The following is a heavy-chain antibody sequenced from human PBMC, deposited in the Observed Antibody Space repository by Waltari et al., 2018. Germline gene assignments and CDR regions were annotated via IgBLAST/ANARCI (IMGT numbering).Heavy chain of an antibody. CDR1: GGSFSGYY. Sequence: QVQLQQWGAGLLKPSETLSLTCAVYGGSFSGYYWSWIRQPPGKGLEWIGEINHSGSTNYNPSLKSRVTISVDTSKNQFSLKLSSVTAADTAVYYCARGHQLLDEYFQHWGQGTLVTVSS. D-gene: IGHD2-2*01. J-gene: IGHJ1*01. CDR3: ARGHQLLDEYFQH. CDR2: INHSGST. V-gene: IGHV4-34*01.